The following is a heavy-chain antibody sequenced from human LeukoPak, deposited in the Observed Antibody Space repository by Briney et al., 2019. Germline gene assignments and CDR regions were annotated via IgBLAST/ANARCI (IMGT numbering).Heavy chain of an antibody. V-gene: IGHV4-34*01. Sequence: PSETLSLTCAGYGGSFSGYYWSWSRQPPGKGLEWSGEINHSGSTNYNPSLKSRVTISVDTSKHQFSLKLRSVTAADTAVYYCARQGVDDYVWGSYRPDYWGQGTLVTVSS. CDR2: INHSGST. CDR3: ARQGVDDYVWGSYRPDY. CDR1: GGSFSGYY. D-gene: IGHD3-16*02. J-gene: IGHJ4*02.